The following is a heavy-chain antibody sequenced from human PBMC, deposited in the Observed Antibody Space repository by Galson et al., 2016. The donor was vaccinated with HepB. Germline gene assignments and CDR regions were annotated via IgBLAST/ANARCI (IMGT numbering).Heavy chain of an antibody. D-gene: IGHD2-15*01. Sequence: SLRLSCATSGFTYSTYWMHWVRQTPGKGLVWVSLINSDGSDTIYADSVKGRFTISRDNAKNTLYLQMNSLRVEETAVYYCARGRLPTSYRGLAYWGQGTPVTVSS. CDR1: GFTYSTYW. CDR2: INSDGSDT. J-gene: IGHJ4*02. V-gene: IGHV3-74*01. CDR3: ARGRLPTSYRGLAY.